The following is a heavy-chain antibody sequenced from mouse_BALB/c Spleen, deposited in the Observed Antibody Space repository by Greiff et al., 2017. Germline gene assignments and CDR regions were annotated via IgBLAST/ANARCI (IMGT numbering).Heavy chain of an antibody. CDR3: ARGGDYDDMFAY. D-gene: IGHD2-4*01. CDR1: GYSITSDYA. J-gene: IGHJ3*01. Sequence: EVKLEESGPGLVKPSQSLSLTCTVTGYSITSDYAWNWIRQFPGNKLEWMGYISYSGSTSYNPSLKSRISITRDTSKNQFFLQLNSVTTEDTATYYCARGGDYDDMFAYWGQGTLVTVAA. CDR2: ISYSGST. V-gene: IGHV3-2*02.